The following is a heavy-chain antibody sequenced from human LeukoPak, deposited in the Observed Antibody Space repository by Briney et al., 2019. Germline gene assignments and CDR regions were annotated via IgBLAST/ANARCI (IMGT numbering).Heavy chain of an antibody. CDR2: IIPGGGV. CDR3: ARIRCGHTDVVCYNY. D-gene: IGHD2-21*01. Sequence: SETLSLTCAVHGVSFSAYSWSWIRQSPGRRLEWIGEIIPGGGVIYNPSLKSRATISGDTSENQFSLSLTSVTAADTAVYYCARIRCGHTDVVCYNYWGLGTLVTVSS. V-gene: IGHV4-34*12. J-gene: IGHJ4*02. CDR1: GVSFSAYS.